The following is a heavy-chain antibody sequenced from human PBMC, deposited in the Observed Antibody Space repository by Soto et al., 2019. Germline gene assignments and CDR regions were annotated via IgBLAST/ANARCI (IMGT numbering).Heavy chain of an antibody. CDR2: IIPIFGTA. D-gene: IGHD2-2*02. Sequence: SSVKVSCKASGGTFSSYAISWVRQAPGQGLEWMGGIIPIFGTANYAQKFQGRVTITADESTSTAYMELSSLRSEDTAVYYCASGPAAIRGLDYYGMDVWGQGTTVTVSS. J-gene: IGHJ6*02. CDR3: ASGPAAIRGLDYYGMDV. V-gene: IGHV1-69*13. CDR1: GGTFSSYA.